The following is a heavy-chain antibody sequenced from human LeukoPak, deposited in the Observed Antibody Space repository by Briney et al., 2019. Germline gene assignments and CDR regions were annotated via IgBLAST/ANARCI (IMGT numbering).Heavy chain of an antibody. J-gene: IGHJ4*02. CDR2: ISSSSNTI. V-gene: IGHV3-48*01. CDR3: ARGILYSYDC. CDR1: GFTFSSYS. D-gene: IGHD2-15*01. Sequence: GGSLRLSCAASGFTFSSYSMNWVRQAPGKGLEWVSYISSSSNTIYYADSVKGRFTISRDNAKNSLYLQMNNLRAEDTAVYYCARGILYSYDCWGQGTLVTVSS.